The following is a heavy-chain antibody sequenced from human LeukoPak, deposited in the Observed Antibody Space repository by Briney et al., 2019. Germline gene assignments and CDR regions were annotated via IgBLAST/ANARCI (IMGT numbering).Heavy chain of an antibody. Sequence: PGGSLRLSRAASGFTFSDSYMTWIRQAPGKGLEWVSYISNSGSSIYYADSVKGRFTTSRDNAKSSLYLQMNSLRAEDTAVYYCAKDRRGDGYNFGRGEFDYWGQGTLVTVSS. D-gene: IGHD5-24*01. V-gene: IGHV3-11*04. CDR2: ISNSGSSI. J-gene: IGHJ4*02. CDR3: AKDRRGDGYNFGRGEFDY. CDR1: GFTFSDSY.